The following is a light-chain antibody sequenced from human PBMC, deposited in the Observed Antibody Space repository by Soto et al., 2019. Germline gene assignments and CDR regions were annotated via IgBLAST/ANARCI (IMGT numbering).Light chain of an antibody. CDR3: RQHCSYPWT. Sequence: IPMNQSPSTLSAYVGDRVTINCRASQGIRNDLGWYQQKPGKAPKRLIYDASNLQSGVPSRFSGSGSGTEVTLPISSLQQPDFATNSYRQHCSYPWTFAQGT. V-gene: IGKV1-17*01. CDR2: DAS. J-gene: IGKJ1*01. CDR1: QGIRND.